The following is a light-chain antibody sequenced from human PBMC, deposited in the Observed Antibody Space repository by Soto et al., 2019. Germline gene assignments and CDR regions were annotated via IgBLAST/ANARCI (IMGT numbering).Light chain of an antibody. V-gene: IGKV3-11*01. Sequence: EILLTQSPATLSFSPGERATLSCRASKSVSSYLAWYQQKPGQAPRLLIYDASNRATGIPARFSGSGSGTDFTLTISSLEPEDFAVYYCQQRRNWPPRLTFGPGTKVDIK. CDR3: QQRRNWPPRLT. CDR2: DAS. CDR1: KSVSSY. J-gene: IGKJ3*01.